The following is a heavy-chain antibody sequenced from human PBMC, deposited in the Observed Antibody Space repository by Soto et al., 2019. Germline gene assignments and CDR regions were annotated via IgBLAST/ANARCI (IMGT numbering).Heavy chain of an antibody. CDR3: AKRPLKPTGTTAALDY. CDR2: ISGSGGST. Sequence: HPGGSLRLSCAASGFTFSSYAMSWVRQAPGKGLEWVSAISGSGGSTYYAEYVKGRFTISRDNSKNTLYLQMNSLRAEDTSLYYCAKRPLKPTGTTAALDYWGQGTLVTVSS. J-gene: IGHJ4*02. D-gene: IGHD1-7*01. V-gene: IGHV3-23*01. CDR1: GFTFSSYA.